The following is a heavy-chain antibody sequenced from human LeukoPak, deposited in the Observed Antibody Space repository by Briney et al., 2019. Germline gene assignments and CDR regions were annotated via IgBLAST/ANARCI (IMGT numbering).Heavy chain of an antibody. Sequence: TLSLTCTVSGGSISSYYWSWIRQPPGKGLEWIGYIYYSGSTNYNPSLKSRVTISVDTSKNQFSLKLSSVTAADTAVYYCARAHVQAGYYYYYMDVWGKGTTVTISS. CDR2: IYYSGST. D-gene: IGHD1-1*01. CDR1: GGSISSYY. V-gene: IGHV4-59*01. CDR3: ARAHVQAGYYYYYMDV. J-gene: IGHJ6*03.